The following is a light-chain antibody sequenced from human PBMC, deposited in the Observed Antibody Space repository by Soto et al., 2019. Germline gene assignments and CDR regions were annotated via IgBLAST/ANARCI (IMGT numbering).Light chain of an antibody. J-gene: IGLJ1*01. Sequence: QSVLTQPASVSGSPGQSITISCTGTSSDVGGYKFVSWYQQHPGKAPKLMTYDVSNRPSGVSNRFSGSKSDDTASLTISGLQAGDEADYYCCSYTSSNIYVFGTGTKVTVL. CDR2: DVS. V-gene: IGLV2-14*01. CDR3: CSYTSSNIYV. CDR1: SSDVGGYKF.